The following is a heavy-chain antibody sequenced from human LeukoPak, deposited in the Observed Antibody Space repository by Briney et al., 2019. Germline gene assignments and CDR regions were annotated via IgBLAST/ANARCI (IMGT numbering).Heavy chain of an antibody. V-gene: IGHV1-18*01. CDR1: GYTFTSYG. CDR2: ISAYNGNT. CDR3: ARVGARRDGYNYFDY. D-gene: IGHD5-24*01. Sequence: ASVKVSCKASGYTFTSYGISWVRQAPGQGLEWMGWISAYNGNTNYAQKLQGRVTMTTDTSTSTAYMELRSLRSEDTAVYYCARVGARRDGYNYFDYWGQGTLVTVSS. J-gene: IGHJ4*02.